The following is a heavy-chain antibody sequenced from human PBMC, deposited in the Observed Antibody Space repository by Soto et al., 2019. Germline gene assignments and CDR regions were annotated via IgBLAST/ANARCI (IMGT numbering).Heavy chain of an antibody. CDR2: IKQDGSEK. J-gene: IGHJ6*03. D-gene: IGHD4-17*01. CDR3: AREATNDYGDYEAYYYYYMDV. CDR1: GFTFSSYW. Sequence: GGSLRLSCAASGFTFSSYWMSWVRQAPGKGLEWVANIKQDGSEKYYVDSVKGRFTISRDNAKNSLYLQMNSLRAEDTAVYYCAREATNDYGDYEAYYYYYMDVWGKGTTVTLSS. V-gene: IGHV3-7*01.